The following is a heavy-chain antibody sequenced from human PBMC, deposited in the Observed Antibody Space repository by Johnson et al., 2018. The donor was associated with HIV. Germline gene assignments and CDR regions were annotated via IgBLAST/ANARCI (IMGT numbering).Heavy chain of an antibody. J-gene: IGHJ3*02. CDR2: ISYDGINK. V-gene: IGHV3-30*04. Sequence: QVQLVESGGGVVQPGRSLRLSCAASGFTFSSYAMHWVRQAPGKGLEWVAVISYDGINKYYADSVKGRFTISRDNSKNTLYLQMNSLRAEDTAVYYCARESPGEITMVQGVIGIWGQGTMVTVSS. D-gene: IGHD3-10*01. CDR3: ARESPGEITMVQGVIGI. CDR1: GFTFSSYA.